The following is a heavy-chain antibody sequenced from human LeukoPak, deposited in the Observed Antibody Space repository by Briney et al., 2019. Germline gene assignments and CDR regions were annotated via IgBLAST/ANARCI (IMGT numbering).Heavy chain of an antibody. D-gene: IGHD5-18*01. J-gene: IGHJ4*02. CDR2: ISYDGSSK. V-gene: IGHV3-30-3*01. CDR3: ARAGGASRIQLWLSIDY. Sequence: GGSLRLSCAASGFTFSSYAMHWVRQAPGKGLEWVAVISYDGSSKYYGDSVKGRFTISRDNSKNTLYVQMNSLRAEDTAVYYCARAGGASRIQLWLSIDYWGQGTLVTVSS. CDR1: GFTFSSYA.